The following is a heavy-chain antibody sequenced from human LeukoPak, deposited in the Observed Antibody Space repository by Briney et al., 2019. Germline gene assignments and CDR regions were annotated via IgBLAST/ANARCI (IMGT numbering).Heavy chain of an antibody. Sequence: SPLKVSCKASGYTFTSYDINWVRQGTGQGLEWRGWMHQNSGNTGYAQKFQGRVTMTRNTSISTAYMERRRMRAEATAVYYWARDIAAPFAYGCQGPLVIISS. D-gene: IGHD6-13*01. CDR3: ARDIAAPFAY. CDR1: GYTFTSYD. CDR2: MHQNSGNT. J-gene: IGHJ4*02. V-gene: IGHV1-8*01.